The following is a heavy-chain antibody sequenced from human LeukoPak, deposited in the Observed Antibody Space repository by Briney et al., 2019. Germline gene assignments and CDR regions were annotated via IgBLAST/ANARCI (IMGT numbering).Heavy chain of an antibody. D-gene: IGHD3-16*01. CDR2: IYYSGST. CDR1: GGSISSSSYY. Sequence: SETLSLTCTVSGGSISSSSYYWGWIRQPPGKGLEWNGSIYYSGSTYYNPSLKSRVTISVDTSKNQFSLKLSSVTAADTAVYYCARPLGEGATTYFDYWGQGTLVTVSS. CDR3: ARPLGEGATTYFDY. J-gene: IGHJ4*02. V-gene: IGHV4-39*01.